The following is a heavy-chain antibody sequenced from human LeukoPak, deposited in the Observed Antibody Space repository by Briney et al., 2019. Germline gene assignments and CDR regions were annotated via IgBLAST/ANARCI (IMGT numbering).Heavy chain of an antibody. Sequence: PGGSLRLSCAASGFTFDDYAMPWVRQAPGKGLEWVSGISWNSGSIGYADSVKGRFTISRDNAKNSLYLQMNSLRAEDTAVYYCAREQWLVQEDYWGQGTLVTVSS. CDR2: ISWNSGSI. CDR3: AREQWLVQEDY. V-gene: IGHV3-9*01. CDR1: GFTFDDYA. D-gene: IGHD6-19*01. J-gene: IGHJ4*02.